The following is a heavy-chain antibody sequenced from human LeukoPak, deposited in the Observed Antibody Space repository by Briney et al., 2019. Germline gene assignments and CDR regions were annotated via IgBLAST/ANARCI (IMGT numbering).Heavy chain of an antibody. CDR2: ISYSGSTT. J-gene: IGHJ5*02. CDR1: GFTFSSXX. V-gene: IGHV3-48*04. Sequence: GGSLRLSCAASGFTFSSXXXXXVRQAPGXXXXWVSYISYSGSTTSXADSVKGRFTISRDNAKNSLYLQMNSLRAEDTAVYYCARAGPPAFDPWGQGTLVTVSS. CDR3: ARAGPPAFDP.